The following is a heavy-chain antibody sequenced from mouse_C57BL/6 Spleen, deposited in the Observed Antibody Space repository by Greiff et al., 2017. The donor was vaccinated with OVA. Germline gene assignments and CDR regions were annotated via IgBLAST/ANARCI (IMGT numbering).Heavy chain of an antibody. D-gene: IGHD1-1*01. Sequence: QVQLQQSGPELVKPGASVKISCKASGYAFSSSWMNWVKQRPGKGLEWIGRIYPGDGDTNYNGKFKGKATLTADKSSSTAYMQLSSLTSEDSAVYFWARGVTKVVEGYSMDYWGQGTSVTVSS. J-gene: IGHJ4*01. V-gene: IGHV1-82*01. CDR1: GYAFSSSW. CDR3: ARGVTKVVEGYSMDY. CDR2: IYPGDGDT.